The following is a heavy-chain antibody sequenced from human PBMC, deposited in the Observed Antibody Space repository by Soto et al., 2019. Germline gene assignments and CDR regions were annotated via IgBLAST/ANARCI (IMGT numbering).Heavy chain of an antibody. CDR2: IKSKTDGGTT. Sequence: GGSLRLSCAASGFTFSNAWMSWVRQAPGKGLEWVGRIKSKTDGGTTDYAAPVKGRFTISRDDSKNTLYLQMNSLKTEDTAVYYCTTSQGLLWFGGTRAFDIWGQGTMVTVSS. D-gene: IGHD3-10*01. CDR3: TTSQGLLWFGGTRAFDI. CDR1: GFTFSNAW. J-gene: IGHJ3*02. V-gene: IGHV3-15*01.